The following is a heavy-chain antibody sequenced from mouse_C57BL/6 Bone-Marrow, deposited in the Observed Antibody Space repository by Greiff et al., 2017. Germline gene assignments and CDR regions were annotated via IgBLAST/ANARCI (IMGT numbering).Heavy chain of an antibody. Sequence: VKLVESGAELVKPGASVKMSCKASGYTFTSYWITWVKQRPGQGLEWIGDIYPGSGSTNYNEKFKSKATLTVDTSSSTAYMQLSSLTSEDSAVYYCASDYSPHFDYWGQGTTLTVSS. J-gene: IGHJ2*01. CDR1: GYTFTSYW. CDR3: ASDYSPHFDY. D-gene: IGHD2-12*01. V-gene: IGHV1-55*01. CDR2: IYPGSGST.